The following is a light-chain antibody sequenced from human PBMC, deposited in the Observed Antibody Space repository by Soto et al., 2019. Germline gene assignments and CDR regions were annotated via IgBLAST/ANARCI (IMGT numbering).Light chain of an antibody. Sequence: QSVLTQPPSASGTPGQRVTISCSGSSSNIGSNTVNWYQQLPGTAHKLLIYSNNQRPSGVPDRFSGSKSGTSASLAISGLQSEDESDYYCAAWDDSLNGYVFGTGIKLTVL. CDR3: AAWDDSLNGYV. J-gene: IGLJ1*01. CDR2: SNN. CDR1: SSNIGSNT. V-gene: IGLV1-44*01.